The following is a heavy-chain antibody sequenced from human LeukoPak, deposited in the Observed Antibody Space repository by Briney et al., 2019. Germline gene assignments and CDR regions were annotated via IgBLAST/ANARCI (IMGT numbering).Heavy chain of an antibody. J-gene: IGHJ4*02. CDR3: ARGITILGVVTLDY. D-gene: IGHD3-3*01. CDR1: GYTFSNYD. CDR2: MNPNSGNT. V-gene: IGHV1-8*01. Sequence: ASVKVSCNASGYTFSNYDINWVRQATGQGLEWMGWMNPNSGNTGYAQKFQGRVTMTRNTSISTAYMELSSLRSEDTAVYYCARGITILGVVTLDYWGQGTLVTVSS.